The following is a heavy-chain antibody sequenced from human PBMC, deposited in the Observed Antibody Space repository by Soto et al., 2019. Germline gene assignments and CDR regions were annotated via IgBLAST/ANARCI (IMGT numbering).Heavy chain of an antibody. Sequence: SVKVSCKVSGYTLTELSMHWVRQARGQRLEWMGWIDAYNGNTNYVQNLQGRVTLTTDTSTSTAYMELTSLRSNDTAIYYCAMVDVYVTPSPQDVWGQGTTVTV. V-gene: IGHV1-18*01. J-gene: IGHJ6*02. CDR3: AMVDVYVTPSPQDV. D-gene: IGHD3-16*01. CDR2: IDAYNGNT. CDR1: GYTLTELS.